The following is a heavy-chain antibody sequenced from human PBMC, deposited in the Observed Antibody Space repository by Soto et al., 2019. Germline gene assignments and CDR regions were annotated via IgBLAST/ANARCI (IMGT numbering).Heavy chain of an antibody. J-gene: IGHJ6*04. CDR1: GYSFTKYW. D-gene: IGHD5-12*01. CDR3: VRMGFSGGGYLSYYYYGMDI. Sequence: EVQLVQSGAEVKEPGESLKISCKGSGYSFTKYWIGWVRQMPGKGLEWMAIIYPDEADTRYSPYFQGQVTISADKSISAGYLQWSSLKASDTAMYYCVRMGFSGGGYLSYYYYGMDIWGEGTTVTVSS. CDR2: IYPDEADT. V-gene: IGHV5-51*03.